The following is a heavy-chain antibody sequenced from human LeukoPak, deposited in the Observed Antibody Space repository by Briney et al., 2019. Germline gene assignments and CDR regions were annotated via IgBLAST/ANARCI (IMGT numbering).Heavy chain of an antibody. CDR2: INHNGTT. D-gene: IGHD2-21*02. Sequence: SQTLSPTRAVYGGSFSGYYWSCIRPPPGKGLEWIGEINHNGTTNYNPSLKSRVTILVDASKNQFSLKLSSVTAADAAVYYCAREGALRVTPRIPDDYYYMDVWGKGTTVTISS. V-gene: IGHV4-34*01. CDR1: GGSFSGYY. CDR3: AREGALRVTPRIPDDYYYMDV. J-gene: IGHJ6*03.